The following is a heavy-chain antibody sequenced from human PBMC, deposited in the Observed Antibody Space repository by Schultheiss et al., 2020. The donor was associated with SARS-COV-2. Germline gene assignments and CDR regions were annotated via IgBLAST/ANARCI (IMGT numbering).Heavy chain of an antibody. CDR3: ARDVGFGEVEDWFDP. CDR1: GGSFSGYY. Sequence: SETLSLTCAVYGGSFSGYYWSWIRQPPGKGLEWIGYIYYSGSTNYNPSLKSRVTISVDTSKNQFSLKLSSVTAADTAVYYCARDVGFGEVEDWFDPWGQGTLVTVSS. D-gene: IGHD3-10*01. V-gene: IGHV4-59*01. J-gene: IGHJ5*02. CDR2: IYYSGST.